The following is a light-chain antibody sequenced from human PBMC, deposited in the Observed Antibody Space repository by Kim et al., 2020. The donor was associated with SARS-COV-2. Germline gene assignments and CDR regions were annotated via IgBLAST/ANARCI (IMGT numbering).Light chain of an antibody. J-gene: IGKJ4*01. Sequence: ASVGDRATITCRASQDIRRFLAWYQQKPGEAPKLLISTASTVQSGVPSRFSASGSGTDFTLTISSLHPEDFATYYCQQLNVYPLTFGGGTKVDIK. CDR1: QDIRRF. V-gene: IGKV1-9*01. CDR2: TAS. CDR3: QQLNVYPLT.